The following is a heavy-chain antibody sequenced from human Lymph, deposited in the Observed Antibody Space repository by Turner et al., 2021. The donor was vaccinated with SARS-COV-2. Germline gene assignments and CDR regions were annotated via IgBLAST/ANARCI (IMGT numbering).Heavy chain of an antibody. V-gene: IGHV3-9*01. Sequence: EVQLVESGGGLVQPGRSLRLSCAASGFTFDEYVMHWVRQAAGKGLEWVSGISWNSGSIGYADSVKGRFTISRDNAKNSLYLQMNSLRAEDTALYYCAKGRRFGMDVWGQGTTVTVSS. J-gene: IGHJ6*02. CDR2: ISWNSGSI. CDR3: AKGRRFGMDV. CDR1: GFTFDEYV.